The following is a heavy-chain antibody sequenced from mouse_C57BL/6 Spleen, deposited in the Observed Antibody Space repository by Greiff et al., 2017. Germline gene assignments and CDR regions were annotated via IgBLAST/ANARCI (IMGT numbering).Heavy chain of an antibody. V-gene: IGHV2-2*01. Sequence: VKLVESGPGLVQPSQSLSITCTVSGFSLTSYGVHWVRQSPGKGLEWLGVIWSGGSTDYNAAFISRLSISKDNSKSQVFFKMNSLQADDTAIYYCARRGAYGDYAMDYWGQGTSVTVSS. CDR1: GFSLTSYG. D-gene: IGHD1-1*02. CDR3: ARRGAYGDYAMDY. J-gene: IGHJ4*01. CDR2: IWSGGST.